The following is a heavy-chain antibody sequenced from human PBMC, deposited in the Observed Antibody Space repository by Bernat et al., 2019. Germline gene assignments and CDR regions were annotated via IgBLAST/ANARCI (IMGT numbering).Heavy chain of an antibody. J-gene: IGHJ3*02. V-gene: IGHV3-23*04. CDR2: ISQSGGST. CDR1: RFTISSYA. Sequence: EVQVVESGGGLVQPGGSLKVSCAASRFTISSYAMSWVRQAPGKGLEWVSGISQSGGSTNYADSVTGRFTISRDNSKNTLYLQMNSLRAEDTAVYYCAKASGSYYGRGAFDIWGQGTMVTVSS. CDR3: AKASGSYYGRGAFDI. D-gene: IGHD1-26*01.